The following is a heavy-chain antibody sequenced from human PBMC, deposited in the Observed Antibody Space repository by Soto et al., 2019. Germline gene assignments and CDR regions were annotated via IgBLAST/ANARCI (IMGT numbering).Heavy chain of an antibody. V-gene: IGHV1-18*01. D-gene: IGHD2-2*01. J-gene: IGHJ6*02. Sequence: GASVKVSCKASGYTFNSYGISWVRQAPGQGLEWMGWISAYNGNTNYAQKLQGRVTMTTDTSTSTAYMELRSLRSDDTAVYYCARVVIRPGVVQDRMDVWGQGTTVTVSS. CDR2: ISAYNGNT. CDR3: ARVVIRPGVVQDRMDV. CDR1: GYTFNSYG.